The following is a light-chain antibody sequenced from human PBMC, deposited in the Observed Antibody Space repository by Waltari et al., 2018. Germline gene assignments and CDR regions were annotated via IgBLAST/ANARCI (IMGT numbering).Light chain of an antibody. CDR1: QSVSSN. J-gene: IGKJ5*01. V-gene: IGKV3-15*01. CDR3: QQYNNWPSIT. CDR2: GAS. Sequence: IVMTQSPATLSVSPGERATLSCRASQSVSSNLAWYQQNPGQAPRPLIYGASTRATGIPARFSGSGSGTEFTLTISSLQSEDFAVYYCQQYNNWPSITFGQGTRLEIK.